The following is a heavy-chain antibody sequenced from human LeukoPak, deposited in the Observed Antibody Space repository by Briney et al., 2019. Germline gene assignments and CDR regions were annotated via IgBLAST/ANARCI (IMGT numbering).Heavy chain of an antibody. J-gene: IGHJ3*01. CDR3: ARRPRDTSGYYLGAFHD. D-gene: IGHD3-22*01. V-gene: IGHV3-23*01. CDR1: GFTFTNYA. Sequence: GGSLRLSCAASGFTFTNYAMTGGGQAPGKGLEWGSVIGASGADTYYSDSVKGRVTFSRENSQNTLVLHMSRLRAEDTAVYFCARRPRDTSGYYLGAFHDWGQGTTVTVSS. CDR2: IGASGADT.